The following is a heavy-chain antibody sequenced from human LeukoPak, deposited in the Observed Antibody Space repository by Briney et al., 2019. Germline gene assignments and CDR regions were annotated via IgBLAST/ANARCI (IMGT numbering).Heavy chain of an antibody. Sequence: GGSLRLSCAASGFTVSSNYMSWVRQAPGRGLEWVSVIYSGGSTYYADSVKGRFTISGDNSKNTLYLQMNSLSADDTAVYYCAVTTGLGPGGHFDYWGQGTLVTVSS. J-gene: IGHJ4*02. D-gene: IGHD3-22*01. CDR1: GFTVSSNY. CDR3: AVTTGLGPGGHFDY. V-gene: IGHV3-53*01. CDR2: IYSGGST.